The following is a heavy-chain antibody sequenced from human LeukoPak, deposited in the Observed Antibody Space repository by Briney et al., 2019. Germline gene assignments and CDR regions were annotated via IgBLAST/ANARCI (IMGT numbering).Heavy chain of an antibody. V-gene: IGHV3-7*01. D-gene: IGHD2-21*01. CDR2: IKQDGSEK. Sequence: GGSLRLSCAASGFTFSSYEMNWVRQAPGKGLEWVANIKQDGSEKYYVDSVKGRFTISRDNAKNSLYLQMNSLRAEDTAVYYCARGLTSYYYYYMDVWGKGTTVTISS. CDR1: GFTFSSYE. J-gene: IGHJ6*03. CDR3: ARGLTSYYYYYMDV.